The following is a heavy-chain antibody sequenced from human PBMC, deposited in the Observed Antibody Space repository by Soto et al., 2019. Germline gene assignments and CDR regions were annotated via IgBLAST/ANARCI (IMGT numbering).Heavy chain of an antibody. CDR3: AKDVVIVPAAYWYFDL. D-gene: IGHD2-2*01. Sequence: EVQLLESGGDLVQPGGSLRLSCAASGFTFSTFAMSWVRQAPGKGLEWVSALSGGGGSTYYADPVKGRFTISRDNSKNTLYLQMNSLRAEDTAVYYCAKDVVIVPAAYWYFDLWGRGTLVTVSS. V-gene: IGHV3-23*01. J-gene: IGHJ2*01. CDR2: LSGGGGST. CDR1: GFTFSTFA.